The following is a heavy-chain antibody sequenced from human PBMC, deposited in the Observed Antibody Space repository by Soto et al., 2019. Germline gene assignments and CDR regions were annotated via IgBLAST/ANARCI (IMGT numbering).Heavy chain of an antibody. CDR3: ANREGLEYYDILTGTDDAFDI. D-gene: IGHD3-9*01. CDR1: GFTFSSYA. V-gene: IGHV3-23*01. J-gene: IGHJ3*02. CDR2: ISGSGGST. Sequence: GGSLRLSCADSGFTFSSYAMSWVRQAPGKGLEWVSAISGSGGSTYYADSVKGRFTISRDNSKNTLYLQMNSLRAEDTAVYYCANREGLEYYDILTGTDDAFDIWGQGTMVTVSS.